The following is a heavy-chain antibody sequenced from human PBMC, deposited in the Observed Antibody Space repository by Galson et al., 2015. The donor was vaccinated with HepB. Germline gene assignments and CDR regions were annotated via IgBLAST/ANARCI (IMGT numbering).Heavy chain of an antibody. CDR2: IVVGSGNT. CDR3: AARGGDYVNYYGMDV. D-gene: IGHD4-17*01. Sequence: SVKVSCKASGFTFTSSAMQWXRQARGQRLEWIGWIVVGSGNTNDAQKFQERVTITRDMSTSTAYMELSSLRSEDTAVYYCAARGGDYVNYYGMDVWGQGTTVTVSS. J-gene: IGHJ6*02. V-gene: IGHV1-58*02. CDR1: GFTFTSSA.